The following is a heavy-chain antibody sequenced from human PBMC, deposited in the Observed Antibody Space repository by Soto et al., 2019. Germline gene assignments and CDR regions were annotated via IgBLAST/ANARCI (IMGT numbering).Heavy chain of an antibody. CDR2: ISGSGGST. CDR1: GFTFSSYA. V-gene: IGHV3-23*01. CDR3: AKEGIPRYCSSTSCPRHY. D-gene: IGHD2-2*01. Sequence: GGSLRLCCAASGFTFSSYAMSWVRQAPGKGLEWVSAISGSGGSTYYADSVKGRFTISRDNSKNTLYLQMNSLRAEDTAVYYCAKEGIPRYCSSTSCPRHYWGQGTLVTVSS. J-gene: IGHJ4*02.